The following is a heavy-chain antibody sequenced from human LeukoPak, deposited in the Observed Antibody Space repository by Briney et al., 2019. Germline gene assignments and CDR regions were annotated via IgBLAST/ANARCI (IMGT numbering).Heavy chain of an antibody. CDR1: GFTFSNSA. D-gene: IGHD3-22*01. V-gene: IGHV3-23*01. CDR3: AKVKVVGYSTFDY. CDR2: ISASGDTT. Sequence: GGSLRLSCAASGFTFSNSAMTWVRQSPGKGLEWVSDISASGDTTHYADSVKGRFTISRDNSKRTLYLQMNSLTAEDTAVYYCAKVKVVGYSTFDYWGQGTLVTVSP. J-gene: IGHJ4*02.